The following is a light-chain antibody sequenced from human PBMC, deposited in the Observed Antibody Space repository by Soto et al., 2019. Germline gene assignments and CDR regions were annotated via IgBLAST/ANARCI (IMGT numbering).Light chain of an antibody. Sequence: EIVMTQSPATLSVSPGEGATLSCRGSQSVNSNLAWYQQKAGQAPRLLVYGTSTRATGIPARFSGGGSGTDFTLTISSLEPEDFAVYYCLQRSDWPTITFGQGTRLEIK. CDR3: LQRSDWPTIT. CDR1: QSVNSN. V-gene: IGKV3-15*01. J-gene: IGKJ5*01. CDR2: GTS.